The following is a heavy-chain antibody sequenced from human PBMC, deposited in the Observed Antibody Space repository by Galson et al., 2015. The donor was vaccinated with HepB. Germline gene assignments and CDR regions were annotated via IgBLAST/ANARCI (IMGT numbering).Heavy chain of an antibody. CDR1: GGSISSSNW. D-gene: IGHD6-19*01. J-gene: IGHJ4*02. V-gene: IGHV4-4*02. CDR3: ASIAVAGTGGTFDY. Sequence: ETLSLTCAVSGGSISSSNWWSWVRQPPGKGLEWIGEIYHSGSTNYNPSLKSRVTISVDKSKNQFSLKLSSVTAADTAVYYCASIAVAGTGGTFDYWGQGTLVTVSS. CDR2: IYHSGST.